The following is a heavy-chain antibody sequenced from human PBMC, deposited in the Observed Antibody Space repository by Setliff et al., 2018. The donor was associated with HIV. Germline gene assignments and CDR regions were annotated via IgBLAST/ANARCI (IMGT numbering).Heavy chain of an antibody. D-gene: IGHD7-27*01. V-gene: IGHV3-7*01. J-gene: IGHJ2*01. CDR2: IKQDGSEK. CDR3: ARDSNADRHTWYFDL. CDR1: RGSISRYY. Sequence: PSETLSLTCTVSRGSISRYYWSWIRQPPGKGLEWVASIKQDGSEKNYADSVKGLFTLARDNAKNSLYLQMNSLRAEDTAVYYCARDSNADRHTWYFDLWGRGTLVTVSS.